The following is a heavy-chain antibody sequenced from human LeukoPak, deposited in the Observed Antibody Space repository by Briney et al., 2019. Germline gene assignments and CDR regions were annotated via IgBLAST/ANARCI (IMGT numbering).Heavy chain of an antibody. V-gene: IGHV3-7*01. J-gene: IGHJ4*02. D-gene: IGHD6-13*01. CDR2: IKQDGSEK. Sequence: GGSLRLSCSASAFTFSIYWMGWVRQGPGKGREGGANIKQDGSEKYYVDSVKGRFTISRDNDKNSLYLQMNSLRDEDTAVYYCARSGMASFDYWGQGTLVTVSS. CDR3: ARSGMASFDY. CDR1: AFTFSIYW.